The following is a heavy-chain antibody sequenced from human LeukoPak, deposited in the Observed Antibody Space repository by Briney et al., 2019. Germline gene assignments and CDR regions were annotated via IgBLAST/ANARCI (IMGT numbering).Heavy chain of an antibody. CDR3: ARGENRIAAAGPPPRYNWFDP. CDR2: INHSGST. V-gene: IGHV4-39*07. CDR1: GGSIGSSRNY. J-gene: IGHJ5*02. Sequence: PSETLSLTCTVSGGSIGSSRNYWAWIRQPPGKGLEWIGEINHSGSTNYNPSLKSRVTISVDTSKNQFSLKLSSVTAADTAVYYCARGENRIAAAGPPPRYNWFDPWGQGTLVTVSS. D-gene: IGHD6-13*01.